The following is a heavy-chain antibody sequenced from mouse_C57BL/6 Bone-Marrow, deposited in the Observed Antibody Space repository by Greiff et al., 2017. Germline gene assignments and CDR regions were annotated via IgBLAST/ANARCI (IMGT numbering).Heavy chain of an antibody. CDR3: ARQGGNYLYAMDY. J-gene: IGHJ4*01. CDR2: ISNLAYSI. Sequence: EVQGVESGGGLVQPGGSLKLSCAASGFTFSDYGMAWVRQAPRKGTEWVAFISNLAYSIYYADTVTGRFTISRENAKNTLYLEMSSLRSEDTAMYYCARQGGNYLYAMDYWGQGTSVTVSS. D-gene: IGHD2-1*01. V-gene: IGHV5-15*01. CDR1: GFTFSDYG.